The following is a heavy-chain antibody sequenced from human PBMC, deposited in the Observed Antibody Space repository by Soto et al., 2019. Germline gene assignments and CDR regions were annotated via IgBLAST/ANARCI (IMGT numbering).Heavy chain of an antibody. CDR3: ARTVGAAYYFDF. Sequence: SETLSLTCNVSGDSMTKYYWSWIRQPAGKGLEWIGRIYTSGSTNYNPSLKSRVTMSIDTSNNHFSLNLKSVTAADTAVYYCARTVGAAYYFDFWGQGALVTV. D-gene: IGHD1-26*01. CDR1: GDSMTKYY. J-gene: IGHJ4*02. V-gene: IGHV4-4*07. CDR2: IYTSGST.